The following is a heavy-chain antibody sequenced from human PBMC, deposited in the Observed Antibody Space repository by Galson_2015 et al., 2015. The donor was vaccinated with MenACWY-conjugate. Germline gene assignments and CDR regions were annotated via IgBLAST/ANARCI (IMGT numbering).Heavy chain of an antibody. CDR1: GFTFSSYT. V-gene: IGHV3-30*01. Sequence: SLRLSCAASGFTFSSYTMHWVRQAPGKGLEWVAVISYDGSNKYYADSVKGRFTISRDNSKNTLYLQMDSLRAEDTAVYYCARGRGSPLAHAFDIWGQGTMVTVSS. CDR2: ISYDGSNK. D-gene: IGHD6-19*01. CDR3: ARGRGSPLAHAFDI. J-gene: IGHJ3*02.